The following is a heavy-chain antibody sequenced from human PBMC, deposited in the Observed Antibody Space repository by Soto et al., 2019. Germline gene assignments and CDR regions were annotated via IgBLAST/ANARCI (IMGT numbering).Heavy chain of an antibody. V-gene: IGHV1-18*01. CDR1: GYTFTNYG. D-gene: IGHD3-22*01. CDR2: ISAYNGNT. J-gene: IGHJ4*02. CDR3: AVDYSDRRGYLGF. Sequence: QVHLVQSGAEVKKPGASVKVSCKTSGYTFTNYGISWVRQAPGQGLEWMGWISAYNGNTNYAQKFQGRVTMTTDTSTRTAYMELRSLRSDDTAAYYCAVDYSDRRGYLGFWGQGTLVTVSS.